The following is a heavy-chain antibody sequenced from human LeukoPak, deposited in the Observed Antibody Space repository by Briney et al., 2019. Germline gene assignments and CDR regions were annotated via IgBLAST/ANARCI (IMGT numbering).Heavy chain of an antibody. CDR1: GFTFSSYG. D-gene: IGHD3-3*01. V-gene: IGHV3-30*02. CDR3: AKASSNFDFWSAPADY. J-gene: IGHJ4*02. Sequence: GGSLRLSCAASGFTFSSYGMHWVRQAPGKGLEWVAFIRYDGSNKYYADSVKGRFTISRDNSKNTLYLQMNSLRAEDTAVYYCAKASSNFDFWSAPADYWGQGTLVTVSS. CDR2: IRYDGSNK.